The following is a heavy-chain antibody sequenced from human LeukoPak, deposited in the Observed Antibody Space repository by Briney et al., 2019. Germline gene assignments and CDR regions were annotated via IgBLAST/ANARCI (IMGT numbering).Heavy chain of an antibody. D-gene: IGHD1-26*01. Sequence: GGSLRLSCAASGFTFSTYAMSWVRQAPGKGLEWVSAISGTGNSPYYGDSVKGRFTISRDNSKNTLYLQMNSLRAEDTAVYYCAKIVAISGRPREGFDYWGQGTLVTVSS. CDR3: AKIVAISGRPREGFDY. J-gene: IGHJ4*02. CDR1: GFTFSTYA. V-gene: IGHV3-23*01. CDR2: ISGTGNSP.